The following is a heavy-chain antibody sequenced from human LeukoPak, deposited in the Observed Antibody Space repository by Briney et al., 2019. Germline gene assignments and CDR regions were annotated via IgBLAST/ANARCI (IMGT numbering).Heavy chain of an antibody. CDR2: INPSGGST. Sequence: ASVKVSCKASGYTFTSYYMHWVRQAPGQGLEWMGIINPSGGSTNYAQKFQGRVTMTRDTSTSTVYMELSSLRSEDTSVYYCAREVRTNLDCWGQGTLVTVSS. CDR3: AREVRTNLDC. D-gene: IGHD3-22*01. V-gene: IGHV1-46*01. J-gene: IGHJ4*02. CDR1: GYTFTSYY.